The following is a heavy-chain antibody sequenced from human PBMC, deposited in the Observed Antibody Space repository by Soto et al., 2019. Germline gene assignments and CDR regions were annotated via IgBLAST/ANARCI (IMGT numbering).Heavy chain of an antibody. Sequence: EVQLVESGGGLVQPGGSLRLSCTASGFTFSDYSMDWVRQTPGKGLEWLSYISESSDTIYYADSVKGRFTISRDNAKNSLFLQMSSLRGEETAVYYCARDKMGELSIADYWGQGTPVTVSS. D-gene: IGHD3-16*02. J-gene: IGHJ4*02. CDR3: ARDKMGELSIADY. CDR2: ISESSDTI. CDR1: GFTFSDYS. V-gene: IGHV3-48*01.